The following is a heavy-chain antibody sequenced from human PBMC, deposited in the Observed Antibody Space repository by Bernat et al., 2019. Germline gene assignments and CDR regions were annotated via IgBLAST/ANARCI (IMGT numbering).Heavy chain of an antibody. CDR1: GFTFSSYW. J-gene: IGHJ3*02. V-gene: IGHV3-7*03. CDR2: IKQDGSEK. D-gene: IGHD1-26*01. Sequence: EVQLVESGGGLVQPGGSLRLSCAASGFTFSSYWMSWVRQAPGKGLEGVANIKQDGSEKYYVDSVKVRLTISRDNAKNSLYLQMNSLRAEDTAVYYCARVSDEGVAFDIWGQGTMVTVSS. CDR3: ARVSDEGVAFDI.